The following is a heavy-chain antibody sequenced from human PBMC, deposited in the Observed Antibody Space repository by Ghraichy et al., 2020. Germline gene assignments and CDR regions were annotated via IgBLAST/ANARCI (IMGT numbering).Heavy chain of an antibody. D-gene: IGHD4-23*01. CDR3: ARNVDKRGSEDGGIYYFDL. J-gene: IGHJ4*02. Sequence: GESLNISCAASGFTFSSYRINWVRQAPGEGLEWVSSISPSSSYIYYADAVKGRFTVSRDNAKNTLYLQMNSLRDGDTAVYYCARNVDKRGSEDGGIYYFDLWGQGARVTVSS. CDR2: ISPSSSYI. V-gene: IGHV3-21*01. CDR1: GFTFSSYR.